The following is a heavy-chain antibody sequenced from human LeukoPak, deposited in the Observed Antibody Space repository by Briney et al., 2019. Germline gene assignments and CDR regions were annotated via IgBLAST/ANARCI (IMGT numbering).Heavy chain of an antibody. V-gene: IGHV3-30*02. CDR3: AKDSTFGAMGDYYYMDV. D-gene: IGHD3-3*01. CDR2: IRFDGNNK. J-gene: IGHJ6*03. CDR1: GFTFSNAW. Sequence: GGSLRLSCAASGFTFSNAWMSWVRQAPGKGLEWVAFIRFDGNNKFYADSVKGRFTISRDNSKNTLYLQMNSLRAEDTAVFYCAKDSTFGAMGDYYYMDVWGKGTTVTVSS.